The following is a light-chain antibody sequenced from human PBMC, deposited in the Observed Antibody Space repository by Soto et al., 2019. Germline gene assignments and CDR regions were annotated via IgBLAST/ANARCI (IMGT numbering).Light chain of an antibody. CDR1: QSVSLS. J-gene: IGKJ5*01. CDR3: HQRQYWPPIT. Sequence: EIVLTQSPATLSLSPGGRATLSCRASQSVSLSLAWYQQKPGQAPRLLIYDASKRASGFPARFSGSGSGTDFTLTISSLEPEDFAVYYCHQRQYWPPITFGQGTRLEIK. CDR2: DAS. V-gene: IGKV3-11*01.